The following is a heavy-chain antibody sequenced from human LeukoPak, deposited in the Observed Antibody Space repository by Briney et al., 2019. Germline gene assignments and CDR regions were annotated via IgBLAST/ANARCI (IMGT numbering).Heavy chain of an antibody. CDR2: IHSSGNI. CDR3: ARGRYNSKTDFDY. V-gene: IGHV4-39*07. D-gene: IGHD3-16*02. Sequence: SETLSLTCTVSGDSISSSDYFWGWIRQPPGKGLEWIGSIHSSGNIYYNPSLKSRVTISLDTSNNQFSLRLFSVSAADTAVYYCARGRYNSKTDFDYWGQGTLVTVSS. J-gene: IGHJ4*02. CDR1: GDSISSSDYF.